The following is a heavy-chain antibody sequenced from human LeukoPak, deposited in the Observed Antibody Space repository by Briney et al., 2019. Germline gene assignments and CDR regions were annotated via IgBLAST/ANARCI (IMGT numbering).Heavy chain of an antibody. Sequence: PGGSLRLSCAASGFTFSNAWMNWVRQAPGKGLEWVGRIKSKTEGGTTDYAAPVKGRLTIARDDSKKMLYLQMNSLKTEDTAVYYCATGGRLFDYWGQGNLVTVSS. J-gene: IGHJ4*02. CDR3: ATGGRLFDY. V-gene: IGHV3-15*07. CDR1: GFTFSNAW. CDR2: IKSKTEGGTT.